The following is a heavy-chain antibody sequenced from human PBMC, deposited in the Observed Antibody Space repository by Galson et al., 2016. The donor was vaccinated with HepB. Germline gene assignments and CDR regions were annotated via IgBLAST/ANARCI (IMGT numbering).Heavy chain of an antibody. J-gene: IGHJ5*02. CDR3: ASTPPRTYYDFCGGYLEA. CDR1: GASLSDSY. Sequence: SETLSLTCSVSGASLSDSYWTWIRQPPGKGLEWIGYAHYSGTTNYKPSLTSRVTIFVDRSKDPISLELSSVTAADTAVYYCASTPPRTYYDFCGGYLEAWGQGTLVTVSS. D-gene: IGHD3-3*01. CDR2: AHYSGTT. V-gene: IGHV4-59*08.